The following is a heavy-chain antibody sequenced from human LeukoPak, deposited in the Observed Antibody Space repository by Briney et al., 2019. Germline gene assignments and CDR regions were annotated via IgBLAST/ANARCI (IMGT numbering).Heavy chain of an antibody. Sequence: SSETLSHTCTVSGGSISSSSYHWGWIRQPPGKGLEWIGTIYYGGSTYYNPSLKNRVTISVDTSKKQFSLKLTSVTAADAAVYYCARLGDYYDSSGYSDAFDIWGQGTMVTVFS. D-gene: IGHD3-22*01. CDR3: ARLGDYYDSSGYSDAFDI. J-gene: IGHJ3*02. CDR1: GGSISSSSYH. CDR2: IYYGGST. V-gene: IGHV4-39*01.